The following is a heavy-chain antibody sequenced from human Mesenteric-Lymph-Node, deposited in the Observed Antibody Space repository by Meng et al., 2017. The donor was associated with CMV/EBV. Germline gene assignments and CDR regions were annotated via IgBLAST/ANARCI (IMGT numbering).Heavy chain of an antibody. CDR2: IYWDDDK. Sequence: FSLRTSGVGVGWIRQPPGQALEWLALIYWDDDKRYSPSLKSRLTITKDTSKNQVVLTMTNMDPVDTATYYCARGIAVAGTRSTLDYWGQGTLVTVSS. J-gene: IGHJ4*02. CDR3: ARGIAVAGTRSTLDY. CDR1: FSLRTSGVG. V-gene: IGHV2-5*02. D-gene: IGHD6-19*01.